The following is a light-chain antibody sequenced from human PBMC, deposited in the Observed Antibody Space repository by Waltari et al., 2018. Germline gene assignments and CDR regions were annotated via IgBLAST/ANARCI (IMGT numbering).Light chain of an antibody. CDR2: WAS. Sequence: DIVMTQSPDSLAVSLGERATINCKSSQSVLYSSNNKNYFSWYQQKPGQPPKLLIYWASTRESGVPDRVSGSVSGTDFTLTISSLQAEDVAVYYCQHYYSPPWTFGQGTKVEIK. CDR1: QSVLYSSNNKNY. V-gene: IGKV4-1*01. CDR3: QHYYSPPWT. J-gene: IGKJ1*01.